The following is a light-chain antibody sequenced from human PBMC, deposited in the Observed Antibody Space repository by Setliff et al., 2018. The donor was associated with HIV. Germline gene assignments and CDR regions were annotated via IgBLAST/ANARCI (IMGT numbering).Light chain of an antibody. CDR2: YDS. CDR1: NIGSKS. CDR3: QVWDSSSDHVV. J-gene: IGLJ2*01. V-gene: IGLV3-21*04. Sequence: SNELTQPPSVSVAPGKTARITCGGNNIGSKSVHWYQQKPGQAPVLVIYYDSDRPSGIPERFSASNSGNTATLTISRVEAGDEADYYCQVWDSSSDHVVFGGGTKVTVL.